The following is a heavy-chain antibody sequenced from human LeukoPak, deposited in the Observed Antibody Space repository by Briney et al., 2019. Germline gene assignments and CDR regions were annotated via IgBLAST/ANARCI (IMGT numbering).Heavy chain of an antibody. V-gene: IGHV4-39*07. D-gene: IGHD3-22*01. Sequence: SETLSLTCTVSGGSISSSSYYWGWIRQPPGKGLEWIGEINHSGSTNYNPSLKSRVTTSVDTSKNQFSLKLSSVTAADTAVYYCAVKYYYDSSGYFDYWGQGTLVTVSS. CDR2: INHSGST. CDR3: AVKYYYDSSGYFDY. CDR1: GGSISSSSYY. J-gene: IGHJ4*02.